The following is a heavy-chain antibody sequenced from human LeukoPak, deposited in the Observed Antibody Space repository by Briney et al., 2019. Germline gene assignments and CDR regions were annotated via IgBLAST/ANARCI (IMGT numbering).Heavy chain of an antibody. D-gene: IGHD2-2*01. V-gene: IGHV3-30*02. CDR3: AKSLPTRYCSSTSCPDFDY. CDR2: IRYDGSNK. Sequence: GGSLRLSCTASGFTFSSYGMHWVRQAPGKGLEWVAFIRYDGSNKYYADSVKGRFTISRDNSKNTLYLQMNSLRAEDTAVYYCAKSLPTRYCSSTSCPDFDYWGQGTLVTVSS. CDR1: GFTFSSYG. J-gene: IGHJ4*02.